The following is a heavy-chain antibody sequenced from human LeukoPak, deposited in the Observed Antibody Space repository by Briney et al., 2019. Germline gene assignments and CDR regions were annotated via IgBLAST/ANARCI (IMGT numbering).Heavy chain of an antibody. J-gene: IGHJ4*02. CDR2: IKQDGSEK. CDR3: ALVGWDYTPQSSSDFVY. CDR1: GFTFSRYW. Sequence: PGGSLRHSCAASGFTFSRYWMSWVRQAPGKGLEWLANIKQDGSEKYYVDSVKGRFTISRDNAKNSLYLQMNSLRADDTAVYYCALVGWDYTPQSSSDFVYWRQGTLVTVSS. D-gene: IGHD4-11*01. V-gene: IGHV3-7*01.